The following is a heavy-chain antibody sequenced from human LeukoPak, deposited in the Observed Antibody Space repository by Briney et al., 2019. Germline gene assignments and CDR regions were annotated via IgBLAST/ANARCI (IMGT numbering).Heavy chain of an antibody. CDR1: GFTFSSYA. CDR2: ISYDGSNK. V-gene: IGHV3-30-3*01. J-gene: IGHJ4*02. Sequence: GGSLRLSCAASGFTFSSYAMHWVRQAPGKGLEWVAVISYDGSNKYYADSVKGRFTISRDNSKNTLYLQMNSLRAEDTAVYYCARDHFRSYYYDSSAMGDYFDYWGQGTLVTVSS. D-gene: IGHD3-22*01. CDR3: ARDHFRSYYYDSSAMGDYFDY.